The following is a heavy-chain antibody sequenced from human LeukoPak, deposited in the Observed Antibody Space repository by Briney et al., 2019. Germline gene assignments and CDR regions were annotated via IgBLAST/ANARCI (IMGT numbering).Heavy chain of an antibody. CDR3: ARGHLGYCSSTSCYVAFDI. V-gene: IGHV3-48*03. CDR2: ISSSGSTL. J-gene: IGHJ3*02. Sequence: PGGSLRLSCEASGFTFSTYEMNWVRQAPGKGLEWVSYISSSGSTLYYADSVKGRFTISRDNAKNSLYLQMNSLRAEDTAVYYCARGHLGYCSSTSCYVAFDIWGQGTMVTVSS. D-gene: IGHD2-2*01. CDR1: GFTFSTYE.